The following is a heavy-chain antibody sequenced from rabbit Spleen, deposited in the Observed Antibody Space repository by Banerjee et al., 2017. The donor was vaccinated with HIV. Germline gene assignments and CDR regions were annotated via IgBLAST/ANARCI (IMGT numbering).Heavy chain of an antibody. CDR1: GFSFSSGYY. CDR2: ISMNSGNT. CDR3: AERGYVGSNYYFQL. J-gene: IGHJ4*01. V-gene: IGHV1S45*01. D-gene: IGHD8-1*01. Sequence: QEQLKESGGGLVQPGASLTLTCKASGFSFSSGYYMCCGRQAPEKGLEWIACISMNSGNTYYASWAKGRFTISKTSTTVTLQMTSMTAADAAAYLCAERGYVGSNYYFQLWGPGTLVTVS.